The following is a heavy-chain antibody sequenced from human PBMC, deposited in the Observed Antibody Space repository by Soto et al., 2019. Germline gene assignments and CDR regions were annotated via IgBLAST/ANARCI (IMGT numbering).Heavy chain of an antibody. CDR3: ARIHSSSWPDY. Sequence: GGSLRLSCAASGFTFSSYSMNWVRQAPGKGLEWVSYISSNSSTIYYADSVKGRFTISRDNAKNSLYLQMNSLRAEDTAVYYCARIHSSSWPDYWGQGTLVTVSS. D-gene: IGHD6-13*01. J-gene: IGHJ4*02. CDR1: GFTFSSYS. CDR2: ISSNSSTI. V-gene: IGHV3-48*01.